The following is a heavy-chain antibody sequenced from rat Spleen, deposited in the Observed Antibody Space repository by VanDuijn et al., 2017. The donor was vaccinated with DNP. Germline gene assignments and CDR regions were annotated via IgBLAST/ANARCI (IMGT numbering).Heavy chain of an antibody. CDR2: IWTGGST. V-gene: IGHV2-43*01. CDR1: GFSLTNYH. D-gene: IGHD4-3*01. CDR3: ARDLIIRDTTSAMDA. Sequence: QVQLKESGPGLVQPSQTLSLACTVSGFSLTNYHVHWVRQPSGKGLEWMGVIWTGGSTEYNSALKSRLSISRDTSESQVFLKLNRLQTEDTATYYCARDLIIRDTTSAMDAWGQGTSVTVSS. J-gene: IGHJ4*01.